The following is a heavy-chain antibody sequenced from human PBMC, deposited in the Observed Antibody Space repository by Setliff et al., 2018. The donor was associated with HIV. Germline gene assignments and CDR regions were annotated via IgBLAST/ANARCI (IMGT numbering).Heavy chain of an antibody. CDR2: IYYSGST. CDR1: GGSISTYY. J-gene: IGHJ5*02. V-gene: IGHV4-59*08. D-gene: IGHD6-19*01. Sequence: SETLSLTCTVSGGSISTYYWSWIRQPPGKGLEWVGYIYYSGSTNYNPSLKSRVSISVDTPKNQFSLKLNSVTAADTAVYCCARQPGYSSGWYFTASGFDPWGQGTLVTVSS. CDR3: ARQPGYSSGWYFTASGFDP.